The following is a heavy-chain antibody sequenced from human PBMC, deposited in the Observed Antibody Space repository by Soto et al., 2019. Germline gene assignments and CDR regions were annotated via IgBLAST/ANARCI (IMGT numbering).Heavy chain of an antibody. CDR1: GGSFSGYY. CDR2: INHSGST. Sequence: QVQLQQWGAGLLKPSETLSLTCAVYGGSFSGYYWSWIHQPPGKGLEWIGEINHSGSTNYNPSLKSRVTISVDTSKNQFSLKLSSVTAADTAVYYCARGKVDKDYIWGSYPTTKGYYFDYWGQGTLVTVSS. CDR3: ARGKVDKDYIWGSYPTTKGYYFDY. J-gene: IGHJ4*02. V-gene: IGHV4-34*01. D-gene: IGHD3-16*01.